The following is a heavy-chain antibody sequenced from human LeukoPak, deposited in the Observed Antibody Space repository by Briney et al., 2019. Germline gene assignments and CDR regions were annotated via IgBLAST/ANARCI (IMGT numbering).Heavy chain of an antibody. D-gene: IGHD3-22*01. J-gene: IGHJ4*02. CDR3: ARELQSSGYYYPDC. Sequence: PGGSLRLSCAASGFTVTTKYMSWVRQAPGKGLEWVSIIYGGNNTYYADSVKGRFTISRDNSKNTPYLQMNSLRAEDTAVYYCARELQSSGYYYPDCWGQGTLVTVSS. CDR1: GFTVTTKY. CDR2: IYGGNNT. V-gene: IGHV3-66*01.